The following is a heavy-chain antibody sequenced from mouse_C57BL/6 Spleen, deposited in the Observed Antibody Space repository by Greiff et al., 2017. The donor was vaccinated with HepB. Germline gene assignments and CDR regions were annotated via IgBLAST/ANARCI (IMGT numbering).Heavy chain of an antibody. CDR2: ISSGSSTI. CDR1: GFTFSDYG. Sequence: EVQLVESGGGLVKPGGSLKLSCAASGFTFSDYGMHWVRQAPEKGLEWVAYISSGSSTIYYADTVKGRFTISRDNAKNTLFLQMTSLRSEDTAMYYLSRSYSNYLAWFAYWGQGTLVTVSA. J-gene: IGHJ3*01. D-gene: IGHD2-5*01. V-gene: IGHV5-17*01. CDR3: SRSYSNYLAWFAY.